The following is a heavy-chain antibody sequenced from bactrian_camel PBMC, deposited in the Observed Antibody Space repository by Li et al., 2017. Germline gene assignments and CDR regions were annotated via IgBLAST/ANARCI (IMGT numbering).Heavy chain of an antibody. Sequence: VQLVESGGGLVQPGGSLRLSCAVSGFTFSGYSMSWVRQAPGKGLEWVPSINSRGSYLYYANSVKGRFTISQNNAKNTMYLQMNSLKPEDTADYYCAPVDVIQGLGLRTCDELAGFWGQGTQVTVS. J-gene: IGHJ6*01. CDR3: APVDVIQGLGLRTCDELAGF. CDR1: GFTFSGYS. CDR2: INSRGSYL. V-gene: IGHV3S40*01. D-gene: IGHD1*01.